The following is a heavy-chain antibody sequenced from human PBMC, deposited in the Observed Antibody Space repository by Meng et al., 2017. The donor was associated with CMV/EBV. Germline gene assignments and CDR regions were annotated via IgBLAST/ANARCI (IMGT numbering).Heavy chain of an antibody. CDR2: IYSGGST. J-gene: IGHJ2*01. V-gene: IGHV3-53*01. D-gene: IGHD2-2*01. CDR1: GFTVSSNY. Sequence: GESLKISCAASGFTVSSNYMSWVRQAPGKGLEWVSVIYSGGSTYYADSVKGRFTISRDNSKNTLYLQMNSLRAEDTAVYYCARDTLYCSSTSCYPRSRYFDLWGRGTLVTVSS. CDR3: ARDTLYCSSTSCYPRSRYFDL.